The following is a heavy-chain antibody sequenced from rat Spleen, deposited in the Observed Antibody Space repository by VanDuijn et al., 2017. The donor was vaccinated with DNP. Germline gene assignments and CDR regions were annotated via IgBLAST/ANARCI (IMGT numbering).Heavy chain of an antibody. CDR2: ISYDGSST. V-gene: IGHV5-29*01. D-gene: IGHD1-4*01. Sequence: EVQLVESDGGLVQPGRSLKLSCAASGFTFSDYYMAWVRQAPTKGLEWVATISYDGSSTYYRDSVKGRFTISRDNAKSTLYLQMDSLRSEDTATYYCASHDATLYVMDAWGQGASVTVSS. CDR1: GFTFSDYY. J-gene: IGHJ4*01. CDR3: ASHDATLYVMDA.